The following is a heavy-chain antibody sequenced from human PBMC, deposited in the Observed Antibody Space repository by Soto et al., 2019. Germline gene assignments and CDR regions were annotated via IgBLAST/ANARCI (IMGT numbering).Heavy chain of an antibody. Sequence: QVQLVQSGAEVKKPGASVKVSCKASGYTFTSYDINWVRQATGQGLEWMGWMNPNSGNTGYAQKFKGRVTMTRNTSISTAYMELSSLRSEDTAVYYCARGAGYSSGWYPTNYYYYYGMDVWGQGTTVTVSS. CDR1: GYTFTSYD. CDR3: ARGAGYSSGWYPTNYYYYYGMDV. CDR2: MNPNSGNT. V-gene: IGHV1-8*01. D-gene: IGHD6-19*01. J-gene: IGHJ6*02.